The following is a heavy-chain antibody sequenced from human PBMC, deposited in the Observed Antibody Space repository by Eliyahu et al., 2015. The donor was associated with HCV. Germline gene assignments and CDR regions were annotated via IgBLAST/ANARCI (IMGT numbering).Heavy chain of an antibody. V-gene: IGHV3-43*02. CDR2: ISGDGTRT. Sequence: EVQLVXSGGGVVQPGGSLRLSCTASGFTFHTYDMHWVRQAPGKGLQWVSLISGDGTRTYYADFARGRFAISRDNSKSSLFLHMHSLRPEDTAFYYCVKGDGWGQGTLVTVS. CDR1: GFTFHTYD. D-gene: IGHD3-16*01. J-gene: IGHJ4*02. CDR3: VKGDG.